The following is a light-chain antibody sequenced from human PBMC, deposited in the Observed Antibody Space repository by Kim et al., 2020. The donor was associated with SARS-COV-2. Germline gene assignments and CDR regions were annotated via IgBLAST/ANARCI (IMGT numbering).Light chain of an antibody. J-gene: IGKJ1*01. V-gene: IGKV1-39*01. CDR3: QQSYNTPRT. CDR2: AAS. Sequence: DIQMTQSPSPLSASAGDRVTITCRASENINTYLNWYQQKPGKAPKLLIYAASHLQSWVPSRFSGSGSGTDFTLTVSSLQPEDFATYYCQQSYNTPRTFGQGTKVDIK. CDR1: ENINTY.